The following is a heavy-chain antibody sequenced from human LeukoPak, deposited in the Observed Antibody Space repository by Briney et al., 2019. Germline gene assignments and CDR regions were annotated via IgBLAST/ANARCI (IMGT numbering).Heavy chain of an antibody. Sequence: GGSLRLSCAASGITFSGHVMSWVRQAPGKGLEWVSGISGSGDNTYYADPVRGRFTISRDNSKNTLYLYMSSLRAEDTAVYFCARRPSDPIFYAVFDFWGQGTLVSVSS. J-gene: IGHJ4*02. D-gene: IGHD2/OR15-2a*01. V-gene: IGHV3-23*01. CDR3: ARRPSDPIFYAVFDF. CDR1: GITFSGHV. CDR2: ISGSGDNT.